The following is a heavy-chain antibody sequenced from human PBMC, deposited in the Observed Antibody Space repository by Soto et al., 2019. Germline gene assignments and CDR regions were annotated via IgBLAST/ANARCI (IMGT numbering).Heavy chain of an antibody. J-gene: IGHJ3*02. V-gene: IGHV4-31*03. Sequence: QVQLQESGPGLVKPSQTLSLTCTVSGGSISSGGYYWSWIRQHPGKALEWIGYIYYSSSTYYNPSLKSRFIISVDTSKNQFSRKLSSVTAADTAVYYCERDGAVFDAFDIWGQGTMVTVSS. CDR1: GGSISSGGYY. D-gene: IGHD2-21*01. CDR2: IYYSSST. CDR3: ERDGAVFDAFDI.